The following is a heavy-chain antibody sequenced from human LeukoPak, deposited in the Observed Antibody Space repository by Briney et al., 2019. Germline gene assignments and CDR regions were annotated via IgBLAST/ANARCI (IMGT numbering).Heavy chain of an antibody. V-gene: IGHV3-74*01. D-gene: IGHD5-18*01. J-gene: IGHJ4*02. Sequence: GGSLRLSCAASGFTFSSYWMHWVRQAPGKGLVWVSRISNDGTTTTYADSVKGRFTISRDNAKNTLYLQMNSLRVEDTAIYYCAKMTAPAYWGQGTLITVSS. CDR3: AKMTAPAY. CDR2: ISNDGTTT. CDR1: GFTFSSYW.